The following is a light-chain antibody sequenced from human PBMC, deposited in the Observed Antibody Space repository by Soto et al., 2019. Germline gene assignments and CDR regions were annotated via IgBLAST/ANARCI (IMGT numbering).Light chain of an antibody. CDR2: GAS. V-gene: IGKV3-15*01. J-gene: IGKJ2*01. CDR3: QQYNNWTLYT. CDR1: QSVSSN. Sequence: EIVMTQSPATLSVSPGERATLSCRASQSVSSNLAWYQQKPGQAPRLLIYGASTRATGIPARFSGSGSGTEFTLTISSLQSEDFAVYYCQQYNNWTLYTFGQGTNLEIK.